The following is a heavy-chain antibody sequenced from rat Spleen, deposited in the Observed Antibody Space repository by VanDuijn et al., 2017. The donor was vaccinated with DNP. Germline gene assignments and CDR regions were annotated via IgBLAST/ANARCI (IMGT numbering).Heavy chain of an antibody. J-gene: IGHJ3*01. CDR2: ITNTGGNI. V-gene: IGHV5-31*01. CDR1: GFTFNNYW. D-gene: IGHD1-12*03. Sequence: EVQLVESGGGLVQPGRSLKLSCVASGFTFNNYWMNWVRQAPGRGLEWVASITNTGGNIYYPDSVRGRFTISRDNAKSTLYLQMDSLRSEDTATYYCARSWGDDGYPPFAYWGQGTLVTVSS. CDR3: ARSWGDDGYPPFAY.